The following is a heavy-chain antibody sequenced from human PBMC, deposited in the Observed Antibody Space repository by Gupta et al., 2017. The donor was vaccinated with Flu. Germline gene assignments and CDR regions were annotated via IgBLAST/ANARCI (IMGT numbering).Heavy chain of an antibody. J-gene: IGHJ5*02. CDR3: ARGASGRNVFYT. Sequence: VHLYLCGAGVLKPSQSLSLTSGVYGGSLCDSLWNWLRKSPGKGLEGIGEIDRGGNPNYNPSLKGRVTISADKSTKQFSLRVDSMTAADTGVYFCARGASGRNVFYTWGQGTLVSVSS. D-gene: IGHD5-24*01. CDR1: GGSLCDSL. CDR2: IDRGGNP. V-gene: IGHV4-34*01.